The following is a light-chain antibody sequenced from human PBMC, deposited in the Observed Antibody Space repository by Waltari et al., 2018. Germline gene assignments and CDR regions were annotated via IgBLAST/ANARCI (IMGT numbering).Light chain of an antibody. V-gene: IGKV1-39*01. CDR1: ESISKY. CDR3: QQSYTAPRYS. CDR2: GAS. J-gene: IGKJ2*03. Sequence: DIQMTQSPSSLAASVGGRGTITCRASESISKYVNWYQQKPGRAPNLLIYGASTLRSGVPSRFSGGGSGTEFTLTINTLQSEDSAVYYCQQSYTAPRYSFGQGTKLEI.